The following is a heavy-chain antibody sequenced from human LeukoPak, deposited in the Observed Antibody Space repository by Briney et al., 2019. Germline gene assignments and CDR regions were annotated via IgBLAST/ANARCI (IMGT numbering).Heavy chain of an antibody. CDR2: IIPIFGTA. Sequence: SVKVSCKASGGTFSSYAISWVRQAPGQGLEWMGGIIPIFGTANYAQKFQGRVTITADESTSTAYMELSSLRSEDTAVYYCARPHVLRFLEWSHGGLYYMDVWGKGTTVTVSS. CDR1: GGTFSSYA. D-gene: IGHD3-3*01. CDR3: ARPHVLRFLEWSHGGLYYMDV. J-gene: IGHJ6*03. V-gene: IGHV1-69*13.